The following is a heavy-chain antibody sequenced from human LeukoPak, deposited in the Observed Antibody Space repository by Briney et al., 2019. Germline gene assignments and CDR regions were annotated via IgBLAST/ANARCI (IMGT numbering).Heavy chain of an antibody. CDR2: VSANGDTI. D-gene: IGHD3-16*01. J-gene: IGHJ4*02. CDR1: GFTFTIYG. CDR3: VSAYGGLLDH. V-gene: IGHV3-48*03. Sequence: QAGGSLRLSCAASGFTFTIYGMNWVRQAPGKGLEWISYVSANGDTIYYADSVRGRFTISRDNAKNSLYLQMNSLRAEDAAVYYCVSAYGGLLDHWGQGTLVTVSS.